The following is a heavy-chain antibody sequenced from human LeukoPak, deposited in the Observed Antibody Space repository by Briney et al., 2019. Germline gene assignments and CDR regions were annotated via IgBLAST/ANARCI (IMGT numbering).Heavy chain of an antibody. Sequence: ASVKVSCKASGYTFTSYYIHWVRQAPGQGLEWMGIINPSGGSTSYAQKFQGRVTMTRDTSTSTVYMELSSLRSEDTAVYYCARDPGARFLECSYFDYWGQGTLVTVSS. CDR2: INPSGGST. J-gene: IGHJ4*02. D-gene: IGHD3-3*01. CDR1: GYTFTSYY. CDR3: ARDPGARFLECSYFDY. V-gene: IGHV1-46*01.